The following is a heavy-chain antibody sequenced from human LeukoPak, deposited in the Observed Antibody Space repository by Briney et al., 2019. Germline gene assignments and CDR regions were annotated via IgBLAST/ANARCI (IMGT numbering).Heavy chain of an antibody. CDR2: MFYSGST. D-gene: IGHD3-22*01. CDR3: ARQPRGSSGYYYPFDY. J-gene: IGHJ4*02. V-gene: IGHV4-34*12. Sequence: SETLSLTCAVYGGSFSGYYWSWIRQPPGKGLEWIGSMFYSGSTYYNPSLKSRVTISVDTSKNQFSLKLSSVTAADTAVYYCARQPRGSSGYYYPFDYWGQGTLVTVSS. CDR1: GGSFSGYY.